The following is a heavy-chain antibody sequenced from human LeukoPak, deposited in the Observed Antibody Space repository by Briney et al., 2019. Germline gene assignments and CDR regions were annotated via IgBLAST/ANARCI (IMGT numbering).Heavy chain of an antibody. D-gene: IGHD4-23*01. CDR2: INPSGGST. Sequence: ASVKVSCKASGYTFTSYYMHWVRRAPGQGLEWMGIINPSGGSTSYAQKFQGRVTMTRDTSTSTVYMELSSLRSEDTAVYYCARGHTTVVTPDYFDYWGQGTLVTVSS. J-gene: IGHJ4*02. V-gene: IGHV1-46*01. CDR1: GYTFTSYY. CDR3: ARGHTTVVTPDYFDY.